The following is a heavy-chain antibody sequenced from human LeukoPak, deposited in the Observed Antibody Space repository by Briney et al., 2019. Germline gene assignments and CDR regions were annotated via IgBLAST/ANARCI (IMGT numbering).Heavy chain of an antibody. CDR1: GFTFSSYW. CDR3: ARGRRSGYQLDY. J-gene: IGHJ4*02. D-gene: IGHD3-3*01. Sequence: GGSLRLSCAASGFTFSSYWMHWVRHAPRKGLVWVSRINSGGSNTSYADCVKGRFTISRDNAKYTLYLQMNSLRAEDTAVYYCARGRRSGYQLDYWGQGTLVTVSS. V-gene: IGHV3-74*01. CDR2: INSGGSNT.